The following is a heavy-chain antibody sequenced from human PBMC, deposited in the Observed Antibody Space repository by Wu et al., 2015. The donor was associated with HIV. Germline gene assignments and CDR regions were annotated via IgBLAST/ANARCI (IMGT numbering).Heavy chain of an antibody. J-gene: IGHJ5*01. CDR2: INPNSGGT. CDR1: GYTGYSFIGYY. V-gene: IGHV1-2*02. D-gene: IGHD2-2*01. CDR3: AKESHFVVVPIAWRPDNFFES. Sequence: QVQLVQSGAEVKKPGASVKVSCKASGYTGYSFIGYYMHWVRQAPGQGPEWMGWINPNSGGTNYAQKFRGRVTMTRDTSISTIYIELNRLTSDDVAVYFCAKESHFVVVPIAWRPDNFFESWGQGTLITVSS.